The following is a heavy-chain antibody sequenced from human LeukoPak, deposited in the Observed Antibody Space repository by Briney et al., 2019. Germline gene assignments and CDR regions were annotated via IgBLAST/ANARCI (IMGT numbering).Heavy chain of an antibody. CDR2: IKQDGSEK. CDR1: GFTFSSYW. V-gene: IGHV3-7*01. J-gene: IGHJ3*02. D-gene: IGHD3-10*01. CDR3: ASQVGEAYYYGSGSHDAFDI. Sequence: GGSLRLSCAASGFTFSSYWMSWVRQAPGKGLEWVANIKQDGSEKYYVDSMKGRFTISRDNAKNSLYLQMNSLRAEDTAVYYCASQVGEAYYYGSGSHDAFDIWGQGTMVTVSS.